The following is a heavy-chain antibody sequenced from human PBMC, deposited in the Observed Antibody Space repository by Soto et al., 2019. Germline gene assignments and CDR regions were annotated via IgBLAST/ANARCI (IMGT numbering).Heavy chain of an antibody. CDR1: GGSFSGYY. V-gene: IGHV4-34*01. Sequence: PSETLSLTCAVYGGSFSGYYWSWIRQPPGKGLEWIGEINHSGSTNYNPSLKSRVTISVDTSKNQFSLKLSSVTAADTAVYYCARAKGFPEENWFDPWGQGTLVTVSS. J-gene: IGHJ5*02. CDR3: ARAKGFPEENWFDP. CDR2: INHSGST. D-gene: IGHD3-3*01.